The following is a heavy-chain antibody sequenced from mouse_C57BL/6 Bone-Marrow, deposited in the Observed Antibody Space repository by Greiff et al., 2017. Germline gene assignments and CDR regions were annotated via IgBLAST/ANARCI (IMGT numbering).Heavy chain of an antibody. CDR1: GYAFSSSW. D-gene: IGHD4-1*01. CDR2: IYPGDGDT. J-gene: IGHJ3*01. CDR3: ARDWDVGRFAY. V-gene: IGHV1-82*01. Sequence: QVQLQQSGPELVKPGASVKISCKASGYAFSSSWMNWVKQRPGKGLEWIGRIYPGDGDTNYNGKFKGKATLTADKSSSTAYMQLSSLKSEDSAVYFCARDWDVGRFAYWGQGTLVTVSA.